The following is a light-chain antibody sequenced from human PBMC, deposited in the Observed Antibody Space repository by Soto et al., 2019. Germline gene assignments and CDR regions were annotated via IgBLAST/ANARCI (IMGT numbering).Light chain of an antibody. CDR1: SSDVGGYNS. V-gene: IGLV2-14*01. J-gene: IGLJ1*01. CDR2: EVS. Sequence: QSALTQPASVSGSPGQSITISCTGTSSDVGGYNSVSWFQQHPSKAPKLGIYEVSHRPSGVSIRFSGSKSGNTASLTISGLQAEDEADYYCNSYRHSTTLVFGTGTKLTVL. CDR3: NSYRHSTTLV.